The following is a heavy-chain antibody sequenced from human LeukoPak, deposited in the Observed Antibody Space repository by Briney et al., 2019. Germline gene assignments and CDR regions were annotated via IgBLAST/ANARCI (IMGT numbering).Heavy chain of an antibody. CDR1: GGSLNSYY. V-gene: IGHV4-59*08. J-gene: IGHJ4*02. CDR3: ARGGWSHGY. Sequence: SETLSLTCTVSGGSLNSYYWSWVRQPPGKRMEWIGYIHYTESTNYNPSLESRVTIPVDTSKNQFSLKVNSVTAADTAVYHCARGGWSHGYWGQGILVTVSS. D-gene: IGHD2-15*01. CDR2: IHYTEST.